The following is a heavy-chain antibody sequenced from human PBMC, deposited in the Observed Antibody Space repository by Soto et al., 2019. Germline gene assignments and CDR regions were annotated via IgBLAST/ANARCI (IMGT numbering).Heavy chain of an antibody. CDR1: GYSFTSYW. V-gene: IGHV5-10-1*01. Sequence: PGESLKISCKGSGYSFTSYWISWVRQMPGKGLEWMGRIDPSDSYTNYSPSFQGHVTISADKSISTAYLQWSSLKASDTAMYYSARPYSGYDSYFDYWGQETRVSVSS. CDR3: ARPYSGYDSYFDY. D-gene: IGHD5-12*01. CDR2: IDPSDSYT. J-gene: IGHJ4*02.